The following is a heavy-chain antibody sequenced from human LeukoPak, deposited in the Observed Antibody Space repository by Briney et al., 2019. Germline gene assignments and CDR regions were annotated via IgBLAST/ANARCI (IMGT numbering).Heavy chain of an antibody. CDR1: GDSISHYY. V-gene: IGHV4-59*01. CDR3: TRGRTKNDY. J-gene: IGHJ4*02. CDR2: VYNSEST. Sequence: SETLSLTCTVSGDSISHYYWSWIRQPPGKGLEWIGYVYNSESTNYNASLKSRVTISLDTSKNQFSLNLNSVTAADTAAYYCTRGRTKNDYWGQGTLVTVSS.